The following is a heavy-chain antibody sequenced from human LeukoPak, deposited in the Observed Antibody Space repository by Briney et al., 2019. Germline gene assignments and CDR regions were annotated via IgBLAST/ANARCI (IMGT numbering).Heavy chain of an antibody. V-gene: IGHV3-48*03. Sequence: PGGSLRLSCAASGFTFTSYEMNWVRQAPGKGLEWVSYISSSGSTIYYADSVKGRFTISRDNSKNTLYLQMNSLRAEDTAVYYCARARSSIVVVMPGGALDYWGQGTLVTVSS. CDR3: ARARSSIVVVMPGGALDY. CDR1: GFTFTSYE. CDR2: ISSSGSTI. J-gene: IGHJ4*02. D-gene: IGHD3-22*01.